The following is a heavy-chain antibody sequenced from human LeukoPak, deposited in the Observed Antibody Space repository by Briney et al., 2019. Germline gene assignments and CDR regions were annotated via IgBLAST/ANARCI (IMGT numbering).Heavy chain of an antibody. CDR2: INHSGST. CDR1: GGSFSGYY. D-gene: IGHD2-8*01. CDR3: ARGNIVPMVYAPYGMDV. V-gene: IGHV4-34*01. J-gene: IGHJ6*02. Sequence: PSETLSLTCAVYGGSFSGYYWSWIRQPPGKGLEWIGEINHSGSTNYNPSLKSRVTISVDTSKNQFSLKLSSVTAADTAVYYCARGNIVPMVYAPYGMDVWGQGTTVTVSS.